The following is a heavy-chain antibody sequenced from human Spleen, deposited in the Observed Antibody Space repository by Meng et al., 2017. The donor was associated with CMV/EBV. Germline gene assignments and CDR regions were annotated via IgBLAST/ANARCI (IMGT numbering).Heavy chain of an antibody. J-gene: IGHJ4*02. V-gene: IGHV3-21*01. CDR1: GFTFHTYA. D-gene: IGHD3-3*01. CDR2: ISGSSDYI. CDR3: ARAPVWSGFLTSDH. Sequence: GESLKISCAASGFTFHTYAMSWVRQAPGKGLEWVSSISGSSDYIYYADSMKGRFAISRDNAKKSLYLQMNSLRAEDTAVYYCARAPVWSGFLTSDHWGQGTLVTVSS.